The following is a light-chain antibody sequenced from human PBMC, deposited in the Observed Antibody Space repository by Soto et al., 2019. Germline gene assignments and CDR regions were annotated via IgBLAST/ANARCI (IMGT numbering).Light chain of an antibody. J-gene: IGKJ2*01. V-gene: IGKV3-11*01. CDR1: QSVSSY. CDR2: DAS. Sequence: EIVLTQSPATLSLSPGERATLSCRASQSVSSYLAWYQQKPGQAPRLLIYDASNRATGIPARFSGSGSGTDFTLNISSLEPEDFAVYYCQQRSNWPRYTFGQGTKLESK. CDR3: QQRSNWPRYT.